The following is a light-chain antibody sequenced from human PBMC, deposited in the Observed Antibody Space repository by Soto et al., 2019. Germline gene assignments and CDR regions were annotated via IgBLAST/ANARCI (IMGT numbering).Light chain of an antibody. V-gene: IGKV3-11*01. CDR2: DAS. J-gene: IGKJ5*01. CDR3: QQYGNSPIT. Sequence: EILLTQSPATLSLSPGERATLSCGASQSVSSYLAWYQQKPGKAPRLLIYDASNRATGIPARFSGSGYGTDFTLTISRLEPEDFAVYYCQQYGNSPITFGHGTRLEIK. CDR1: QSVSSY.